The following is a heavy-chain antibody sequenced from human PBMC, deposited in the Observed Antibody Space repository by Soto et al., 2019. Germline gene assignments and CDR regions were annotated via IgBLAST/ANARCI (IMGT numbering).Heavy chain of an antibody. D-gene: IGHD3-10*01. Sequence: SETLSLTCAVSGGSISSSNWWSWVRQPPGKGLEWIGEIYHSGSTNYNPSLKSRVTISVDKSKNQFSLKLSSVTAADTAVYYCALWGPMVRGVISPSTDYYYYGMDVWGQGTTVTVSS. CDR2: IYHSGST. V-gene: IGHV4-4*02. CDR1: GGSISSSNW. J-gene: IGHJ6*02. CDR3: ALWGPMVRGVISPSTDYYYYGMDV.